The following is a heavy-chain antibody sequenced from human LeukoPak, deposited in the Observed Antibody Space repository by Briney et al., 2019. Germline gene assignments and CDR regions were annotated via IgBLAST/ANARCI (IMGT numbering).Heavy chain of an antibody. Sequence: GASVKVSCKASGYTFTGYYMHWVRQAPGQGLEWMGWMNPNSGNTNYAQKFQERVTITRDMSTSTAYMELSSLRSEDTAVYYCAAIVYYDSSGYEGIVWGQGTLVTVSS. J-gene: IGHJ4*02. V-gene: IGHV1-2*02. D-gene: IGHD3-22*01. CDR1: GYTFTGYY. CDR3: AAIVYYDSSGYEGIV. CDR2: MNPNSGNT.